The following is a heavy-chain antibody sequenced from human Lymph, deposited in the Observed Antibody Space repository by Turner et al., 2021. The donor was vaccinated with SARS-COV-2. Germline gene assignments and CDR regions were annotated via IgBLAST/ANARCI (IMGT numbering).Heavy chain of an antibody. CDR3: ARDWRAGNY. Sequence: EVQLVESGGCLVQPGESLRLSCAASGFTFGNNAMHWVRQAPGKGLEYVSAISGDGVSRYYANSVKGRFTISRDNSKNTLEHKMGSQRAEDRAVYYWARDWRAGNYWGQGTLVTVSS. CDR1: GFTFGNNA. V-gene: IGHV3-64*01. J-gene: IGHJ4*02. D-gene: IGHD3-3*01. CDR2: ISGDGVSR.